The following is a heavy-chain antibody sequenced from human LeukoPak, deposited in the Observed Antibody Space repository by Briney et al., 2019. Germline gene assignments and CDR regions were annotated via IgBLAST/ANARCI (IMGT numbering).Heavy chain of an antibody. CDR3: TREYSSSSEY. V-gene: IGHV4-39*02. J-gene: IGHJ4*02. D-gene: IGHD6-6*01. Sequence: EPSETLSLTCTVSSGSISSSSYHWAWIRQPPGRGLEWIGSIYYSGTTYYHPSLKSRVTISVDTSKNQFSLKLSSVTAADTAVYYCTREYSSSSEYWGQGTLVTVPS. CDR1: SGSISSSSYH. CDR2: IYYSGTT.